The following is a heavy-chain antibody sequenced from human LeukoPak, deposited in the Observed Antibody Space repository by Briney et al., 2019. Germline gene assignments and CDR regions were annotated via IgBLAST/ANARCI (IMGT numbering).Heavy chain of an antibody. Sequence: GGSLRLSCAASGFTFSSYSMNWVRQAPGKGLEWVSSISSSSSYIYYADSVKGRFTISRDNAKNSLYLQMNSLRAEDTAVYYCARVSLLSGYDWPYDVDYWGQGTLVTVSS. CDR2: ISSSSSYI. D-gene: IGHD5-12*01. J-gene: IGHJ4*02. CDR1: GFTFSSYS. CDR3: ARVSLLSGYDWPYDVDY. V-gene: IGHV3-21*01.